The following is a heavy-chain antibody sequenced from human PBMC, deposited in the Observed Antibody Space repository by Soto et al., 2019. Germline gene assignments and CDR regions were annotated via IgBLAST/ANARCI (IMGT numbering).Heavy chain of an antibody. Sequence: SETLSLTCTVSGGSVSTGGYYWSWIRHLPGKGLEWIGYIYSSGSTYYNPSLKGRLTISLDTSKNQFSLVLTSVTAADTAVYYCANSVLMATIPDSWGQGTLVTVSS. D-gene: IGHD5-12*01. CDR2: IYSSGST. J-gene: IGHJ5*01. CDR1: GGSVSTGGYY. CDR3: ANSVLMATIPDS. V-gene: IGHV4-31*03.